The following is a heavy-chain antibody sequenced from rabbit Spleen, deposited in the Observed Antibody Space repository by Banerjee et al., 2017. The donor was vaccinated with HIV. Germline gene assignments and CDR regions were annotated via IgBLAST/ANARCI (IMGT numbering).Heavy chain of an antibody. Sequence: QEQLVESGGGLVQPEGSLQLSCTASGFSFSNKAVMCWVRQAPGKGLEWIACIYTGNGKTYYASWAKGRFTISKSSSTTVTLQMTSLTAADTATYFCARDAGSYDYIDVYFNLWGPGTLVTVS. J-gene: IGHJ4*01. CDR1: GFSFSNKAV. D-gene: IGHD8-1*01. CDR3: ARDAGSYDYIDVYFNL. CDR2: IYTGNGKT. V-gene: IGHV1S45*01.